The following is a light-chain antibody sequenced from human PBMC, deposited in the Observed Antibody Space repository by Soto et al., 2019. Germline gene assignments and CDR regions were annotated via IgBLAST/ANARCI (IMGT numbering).Light chain of an antibody. Sequence: EIVLTQSPGTLSLSPGERATLSCRASQSVSSSYLAWYQQNPGQAPRLLIYGASTRATGIPDRFSGSGSGTDFTLTICRLEPEDFAVYYCQQYGSSPPTFGQGTKVEIK. CDR3: QQYGSSPPT. J-gene: IGKJ1*01. CDR2: GAS. CDR1: QSVSSSY. V-gene: IGKV3-20*01.